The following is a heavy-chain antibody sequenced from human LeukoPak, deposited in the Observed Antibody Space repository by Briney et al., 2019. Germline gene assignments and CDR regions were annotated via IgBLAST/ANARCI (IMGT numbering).Heavy chain of an antibody. J-gene: IGHJ3*02. CDR2: INSDGSST. CDR1: GFTFSSYW. Sequence: PGGSLRLSCAASGFTFSSYWMHWVRQAPGKGLVWVSRINSDGSSTSYADSVKGRFTISRDNAKNTLYLQMNSLRAEDTAVYYCACLEYYYDSSGYGGLAAFDIWGQGTMVTVSS. V-gene: IGHV3-74*01. CDR3: ACLEYYYDSSGYGGLAAFDI. D-gene: IGHD3-22*01.